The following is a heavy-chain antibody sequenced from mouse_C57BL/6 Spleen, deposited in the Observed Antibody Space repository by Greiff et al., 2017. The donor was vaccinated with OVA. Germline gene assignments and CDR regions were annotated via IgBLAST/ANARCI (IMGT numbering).Heavy chain of an antibody. CDR3: ARYTSYDYGDY. D-gene: IGHD2-4*01. J-gene: IGHJ2*01. CDR2: IRNKANGYTT. Sequence: EVKLMESGGGLVQPGGSLSLSCAASGFTFTDYYMSWVRQPPGKALEWLGFIRNKANGYTTEYSASVKGRFTISRDNSQSILYLQKNALRAEDSATYYCARYTSYDYGDYWGQGTTLTVSS. CDR1: GFTFTDYY. V-gene: IGHV7-3*01.